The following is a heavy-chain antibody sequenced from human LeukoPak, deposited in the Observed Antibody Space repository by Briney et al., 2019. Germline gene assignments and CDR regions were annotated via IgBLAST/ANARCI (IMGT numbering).Heavy chain of an antibody. D-gene: IGHD6-13*01. Sequence: GGSLRLSCAASGFTFSSYGMHWVRQAPGKGLEWVAVISYNENNKYYADSVKGRFTISRDNSKNTLYLQMNSLRAEDTAVYYCAKDGSIAAADYYFDYWGQGTLVTVSS. CDR3: AKDGSIAAADYYFDY. CDR1: GFTFSSYG. V-gene: IGHV3-30*18. CDR2: ISYNENNK. J-gene: IGHJ4*02.